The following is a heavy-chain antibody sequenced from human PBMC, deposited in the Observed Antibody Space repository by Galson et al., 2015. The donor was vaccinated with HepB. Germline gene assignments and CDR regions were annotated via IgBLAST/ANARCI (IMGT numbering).Heavy chain of an antibody. J-gene: IGHJ4*02. V-gene: IGHV3-23*01. D-gene: IGHD6-19*01. CDR3: AKVFPEKTDGWYRQALYYFDS. Sequence: SLRLSCAASGFTFSYYAMSWVRQAPGKGLEWISAITPSGDNTYSADSMKGRFIISRDNSQNTLFLQMYSLRADDTAIYFCAKVFPEKTDGWYRQALYYFDSWGQGTRVTVSS. CDR2: ITPSGDNT. CDR1: GFTFSYYA.